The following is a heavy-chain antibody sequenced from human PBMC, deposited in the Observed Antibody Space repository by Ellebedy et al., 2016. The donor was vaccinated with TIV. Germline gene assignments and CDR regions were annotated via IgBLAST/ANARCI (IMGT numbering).Heavy chain of an antibody. CDR3: VRETLDVGGPGGDWYFDL. J-gene: IGHJ2*01. D-gene: IGHD2-21*01. Sequence: GESLKISXAASGFTFSAFYMTWIRQAPGKGLEWISYISSSDGTTYYADSVKGRFTISRDNARNSLYLQMNSLTAGDTAVYYCVRETLDVGGPGGDWYFDLWGRGTLVTVSS. CDR2: ISSSDGTT. CDR1: GFTFSAFY. V-gene: IGHV3-11*04.